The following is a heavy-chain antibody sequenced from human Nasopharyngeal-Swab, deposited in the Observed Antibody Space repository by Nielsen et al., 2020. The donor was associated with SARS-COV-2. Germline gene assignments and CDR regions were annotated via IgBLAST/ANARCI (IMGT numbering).Heavy chain of an antibody. CDR1: GYTFTGYY. D-gene: IGHD1-26*01. V-gene: IGHV1-24*01. J-gene: IGHJ6*02. CDR3: ATDLPVRRSEWELLQAPYYYYGMDV. CDR2: FDPEDGET. Sequence: ASVKVSCKASGYTFTGYYMHWVRQAPGQGLEWMGGFDPEDGETIYAQKFQGRVTMTEDTSTDTAYMELSSLRSEDTAVYYCATDLPVRRSEWELLQAPYYYYGMDVWGQGTTVTVSS.